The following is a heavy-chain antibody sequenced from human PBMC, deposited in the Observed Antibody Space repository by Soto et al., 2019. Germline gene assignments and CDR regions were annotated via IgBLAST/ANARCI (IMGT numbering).Heavy chain of an antibody. J-gene: IGHJ2*01. V-gene: IGHV3-74*01. D-gene: IGHD1-26*01. CDR2: INSDGSST. CDR1: GFTFSSYW. Sequence: EVQLVESGGGLVQPGGSLRLSCAASGFTFSSYWMHWVRQAPGKGLVWVSRINSDGSSTSYADSVKGRFTISRDNAKNPLYLKMTSLRAEDTAVYYCARGGSLNWYFDLWGRGTLVTVSS. CDR3: ARGGSLNWYFDL.